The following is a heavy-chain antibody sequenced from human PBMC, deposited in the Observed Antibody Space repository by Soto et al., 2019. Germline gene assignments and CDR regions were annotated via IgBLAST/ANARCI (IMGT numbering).Heavy chain of an antibody. V-gene: IGHV1-3*01. D-gene: IGHD3-10*01. Sequence: QVQLVQSGAEVKKPGASVKVSCKASGYTFTSYALHWVRQAPGQRLECMGWINAGNGNTKYSQKFQDRVTITRDTSASTAYMELSSLRSEDTAVYYCAIEVVYYASGSYRPYYGMDVWGQGTTVTVSS. CDR2: INAGNGNT. J-gene: IGHJ6*02. CDR3: AIEVVYYASGSYRPYYGMDV. CDR1: GYTFTSYA.